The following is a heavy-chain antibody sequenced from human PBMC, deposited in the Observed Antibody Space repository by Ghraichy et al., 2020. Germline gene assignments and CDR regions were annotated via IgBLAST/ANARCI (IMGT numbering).Heavy chain of an antibody. J-gene: IGHJ4*02. Sequence: SETLSLTCIVSGGSISGYYWSWIRQPPGKGLKRIAYKYFSGSTNYKPSLKSRVTISVDTSKNQLSLKLTSLTAADTAVYYCARGRGGSGSHYDNWGQGSLVVVSS. CDR1: GGSISGYY. D-gene: IGHD3-10*01. V-gene: IGHV4-59*01. CDR3: ARGRGGSGSHYDN. CDR2: KYFSGST.